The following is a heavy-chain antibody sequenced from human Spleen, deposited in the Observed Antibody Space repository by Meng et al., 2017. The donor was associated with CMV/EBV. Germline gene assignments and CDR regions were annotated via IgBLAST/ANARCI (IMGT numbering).Heavy chain of an antibody. V-gene: IGHV4-61*01. J-gene: IGHJ5*02. CDR3: ARDAGWWFDP. Sequence: SETLSLTCTVSGGSVSSGSYYWSWIRQPPGKGLEWIGYIYYSGSTNYHPAPKSRVTISVDTSKNQFSLKLSSVTAADTAVYYCARDAGWWFDPWGQGTLVTVSS. CDR1: GGSVSSGSYY. CDR2: IYYSGST. D-gene: IGHD1-1*01.